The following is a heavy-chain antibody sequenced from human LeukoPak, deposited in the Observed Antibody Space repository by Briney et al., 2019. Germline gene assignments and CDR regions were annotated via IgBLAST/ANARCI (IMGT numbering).Heavy chain of an antibody. CDR1: GGSISSYY. V-gene: IGHV4-59*01. J-gene: IGHJ4*02. Sequence: PSETLSLTCTVSGGSISSYYWSWIRQPPGKGLEGIGYIYYSGSTNYNPSLKSRVHISVDPSKNPFSPTLSSLTAADTAVYYCATERVEMATIIDYWGQGTLVTVSS. CDR2: IYYSGST. CDR3: ATERVEMATIIDY. D-gene: IGHD5-24*01.